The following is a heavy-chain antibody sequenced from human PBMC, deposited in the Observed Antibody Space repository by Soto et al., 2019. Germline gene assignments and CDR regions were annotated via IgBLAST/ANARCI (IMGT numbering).Heavy chain of an antibody. V-gene: IGHV1-18*01. Sequence: ASVKVSCKASGYTFTSYGISWVRQAPGQGLEWMGWISAYNGNTNYAQKLQGRVTMTTDTSTSTAYMELRSLRSDDTAVYYCARDSTETSYYDSSGYCAADYWGQGTLVTVSS. D-gene: IGHD3-22*01. CDR2: ISAYNGNT. CDR3: ARDSTETSYYDSSGYCAADY. CDR1: GYTFTSYG. J-gene: IGHJ4*02.